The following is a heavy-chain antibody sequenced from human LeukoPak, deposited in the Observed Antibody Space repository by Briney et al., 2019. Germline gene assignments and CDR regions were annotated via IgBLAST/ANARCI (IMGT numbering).Heavy chain of an antibody. V-gene: IGHV3-21*01. J-gene: IGHJ4*02. CDR1: GFTFSSYS. CDR2: ISSSSSYI. CDR3: AKDRVVRGVFDY. Sequence: GGSLRLSCAASGFTFSSYSMNWVRQAPGKGLEWVSSISSSSSYIYYADSVKGRFTISRDNSKNTLYLQMNSLRAEDTAVYYCAKDRVVRGVFDYWGQGTLVTVSS. D-gene: IGHD3-10*01.